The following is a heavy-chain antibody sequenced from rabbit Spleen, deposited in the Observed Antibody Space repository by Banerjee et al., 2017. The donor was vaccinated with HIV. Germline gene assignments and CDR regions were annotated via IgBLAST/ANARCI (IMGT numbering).Heavy chain of an antibody. CDR2: IEPIFGHT. Sequence: QSLEESGGGLVQPEGSLTLTCKASGFSFSSSDYICWVRQAPGKGLEWIGYIEPIFGHTYYANWAKGRFTISKTSSTTVTLQMTSLTAADTATYFCARDRANGDGYAFDLWGPGTLVTVS. V-gene: IGHV1S40*01. J-gene: IGHJ4*01. CDR3: ARDRANGDGYAFDL. CDR1: GFSFSSSDY. D-gene: IGHD3-3*01.